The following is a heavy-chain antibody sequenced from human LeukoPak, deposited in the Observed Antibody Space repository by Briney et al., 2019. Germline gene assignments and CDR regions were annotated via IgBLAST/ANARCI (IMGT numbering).Heavy chain of an antibody. V-gene: IGHV4-59*11. CDR3: AREGQQLVPPFDY. CDR1: GGSISSHY. CDR2: IHYSGST. Sequence: KASETLSLTCTVSGGSISSHYWSWIRQPPGKGLEWIGYIHYSGSTNYNPSLKSRVTISIDTSKNQFSLKLSSVTAADTAVYYCAREGQQLVPPFDYWGQGTLVTVSS. D-gene: IGHD6-6*01. J-gene: IGHJ4*02.